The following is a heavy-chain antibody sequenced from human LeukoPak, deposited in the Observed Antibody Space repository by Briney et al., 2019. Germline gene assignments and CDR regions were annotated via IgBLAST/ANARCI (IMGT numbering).Heavy chain of an antibody. V-gene: IGHV3-53*05. CDR1: GFTVSSNY. Sequence: GGSLRLSCAASGFTVSSNYMSWVRQAPGKGLEWVSVIYSGGSTYYADSVKGRFTISRDNSKNTLYLQMNSLRAEDTAVYYCARGERGDTFLFDYWGQGTLVTVSS. CDR2: IYSGGST. D-gene: IGHD5-18*01. J-gene: IGHJ4*02. CDR3: ARGERGDTFLFDY.